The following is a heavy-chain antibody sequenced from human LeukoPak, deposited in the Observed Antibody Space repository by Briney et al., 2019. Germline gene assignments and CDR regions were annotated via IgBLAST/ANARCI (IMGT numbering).Heavy chain of an antibody. V-gene: IGHV3-74*01. Sequence: HPGGSLRLSCAASGFTFSSYWMHWVRQAPGKGLVWVSRINSDGSSTSYADSVKGRFTISRDNAKNTLYLQMNSLRAEDTAVYYCARVPAGVIGMKDAFDIWGQGTMVTVSS. CDR3: ARVPAGVIGMKDAFDI. D-gene: IGHD3-16*02. J-gene: IGHJ3*02. CDR2: INSDGSST. CDR1: GFTFSSYW.